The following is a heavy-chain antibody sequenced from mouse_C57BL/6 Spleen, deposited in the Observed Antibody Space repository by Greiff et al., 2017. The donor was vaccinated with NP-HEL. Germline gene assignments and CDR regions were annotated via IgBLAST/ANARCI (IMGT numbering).Heavy chain of an antibody. V-gene: IGHV1-69*01. CDR1: GYTFTSYW. J-gene: IGHJ1*03. CDR2: IDPSDSYT. Sequence: VQLQQPGAELVMPGASVKLSCKASGYTFTSYWMHWVKQRPGQGLEWIGEIDPSDSYTNYNRKFKGKSTLTVDKSSSTAYMQLSSLTSEDSAVYYCARSGGGGWYFDVWGTGTTVTVSS. CDR3: ARSGGGGWYFDV. D-gene: IGHD3-1*01.